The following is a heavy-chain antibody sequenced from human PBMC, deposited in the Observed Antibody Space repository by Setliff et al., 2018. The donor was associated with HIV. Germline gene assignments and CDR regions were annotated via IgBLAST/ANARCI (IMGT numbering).Heavy chain of an antibody. CDR2: IAGTSAST. J-gene: IGHJ6*02. D-gene: IGHD1-26*01. CDR3: AKPLTQWGVSPYHYAFGV. V-gene: IGHV3-23*01. CDR1: GFSFSNYA. Sequence: GGSLRPSCAVAGFSFSNYAMTWVRQAPGKGLEWVSAIAGTSASTYYADSVKGRFTISRDSSKSMLYLQMNSLRVEDTAIYYCAKPLTQWGVSPYHYAFGVWGQGTTVTVSS.